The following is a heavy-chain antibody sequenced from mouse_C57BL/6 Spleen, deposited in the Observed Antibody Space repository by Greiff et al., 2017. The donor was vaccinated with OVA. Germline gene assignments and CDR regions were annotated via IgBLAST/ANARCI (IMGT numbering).Heavy chain of an antibody. Sequence: ESGPGLVKPSQSLSLTCSVPGYSITSGYYWNWIRQFPGNKLEWMGYISYDGSNNYNPSLKNRISITRDTSKNQFFLKLNSVTTEDTATYYCARDEAWFAYWGQGTLVTVSA. V-gene: IGHV3-6*01. CDR2: ISYDGSN. J-gene: IGHJ3*01. CDR1: GYSITSGYY. CDR3: ARDEAWFAY.